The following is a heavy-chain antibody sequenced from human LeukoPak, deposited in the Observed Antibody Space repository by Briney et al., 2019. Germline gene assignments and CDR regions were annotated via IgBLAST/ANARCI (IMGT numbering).Heavy chain of an antibody. V-gene: IGHV3-21*04. J-gene: IGHJ4*02. D-gene: IGHD3-22*01. CDR1: GFTFSSYT. Sequence: GGSLRLSCAASGFTFSSYTMNWVRQAPGKGLEWVSSISSSSSYIYYADSVKGRLTISRDNAKNSLYLQMNSLRAGDTAVYYCARDTPYYDSSGYYEDPFDYWGQGTLVTVSS. CDR3: ARDTPYYDSSGYYEDPFDY. CDR2: ISSSSSYI.